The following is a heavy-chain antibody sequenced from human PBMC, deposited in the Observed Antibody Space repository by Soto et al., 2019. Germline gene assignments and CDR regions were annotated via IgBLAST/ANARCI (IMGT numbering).Heavy chain of an antibody. CDR2: ISWNSGSI. V-gene: IGHV3-9*01. CDR3: AKTSHQLAPSEFVD. D-gene: IGHD6-6*01. CDR1: GFTFDDYA. Sequence: GGSLRLSCAASGFTFDDYAMHWVRQAPGKGLEWVSGISWNSGSIGYADSVKGRFTISRDNAKNSLYLQMNSLRAEDTALYYCAKTSHQLAPSEFVDWGQGTLVTVSS. J-gene: IGHJ4*02.